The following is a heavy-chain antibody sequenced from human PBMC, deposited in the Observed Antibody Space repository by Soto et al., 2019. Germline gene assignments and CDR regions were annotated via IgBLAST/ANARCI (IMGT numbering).Heavy chain of an antibody. V-gene: IGHV4-30-2*01. J-gene: IGHJ4*02. Sequence: SETLSLTCAVSGGSISSGGYSWSWIRQPPGKGLEWIGYIYHSGSTYYNPSLKSRVTISVDRSKNQFSLKLSSVTAADTAVYYCARGTMVRGVIIGFDYWGQGTLVTVSS. D-gene: IGHD3-10*01. CDR1: GGSISSGGYS. CDR2: IYHSGST. CDR3: ARGTMVRGVIIGFDY.